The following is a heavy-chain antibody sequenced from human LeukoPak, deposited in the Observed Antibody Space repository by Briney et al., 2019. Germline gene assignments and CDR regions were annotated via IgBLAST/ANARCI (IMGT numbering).Heavy chain of an antibody. CDR2: LSYSGST. Sequence: SETLSLTCTVSGGSVTSTGYYWSWIRQPPGKGLEWIGYLSYSGSTNYNPSLKSRVTISVDTSKNQFSLKLSSVTAADTAVYYCARALTYYYDSSGYFYFDYWGQGTLVTVSS. CDR3: ARALTYYYDSSGYFYFDY. V-gene: IGHV4-61*08. J-gene: IGHJ4*02. D-gene: IGHD3-22*01. CDR1: GGSVTSTGYY.